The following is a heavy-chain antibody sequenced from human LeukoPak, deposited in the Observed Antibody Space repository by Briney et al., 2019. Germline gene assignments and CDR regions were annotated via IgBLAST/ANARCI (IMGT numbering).Heavy chain of an antibody. Sequence: ASVKVSCKASGYTLTSYDINWVRQATGQGLEWMGWMSPNSGRTGYAQNFQGRITITRNTSISTAYMELSSLRSEDTAVYYCTRETSSRYFDYWGQGTLVTVSS. CDR1: GYTLTSYD. V-gene: IGHV1-8*01. J-gene: IGHJ4*02. CDR2: MSPNSGRT. CDR3: TRETSSRYFDY.